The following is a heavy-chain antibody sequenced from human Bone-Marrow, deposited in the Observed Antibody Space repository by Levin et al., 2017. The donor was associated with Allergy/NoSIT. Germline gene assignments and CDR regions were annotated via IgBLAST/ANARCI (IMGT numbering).Heavy chain of an antibody. J-gene: IGHJ4*02. CDR2: INHSGST. CDR3: AIADY. CDR1: GGSFSGYY. V-gene: IGHV4-34*01. Sequence: SQTLSLTCAVYGGSFSGYYWSWIRQPPGKGLEWIGEINHSGSTNYNPSLKSRVTISVDTSKNQFSLKLSSVTAADTAVYYCAIADYWGQGTLVTVSS.